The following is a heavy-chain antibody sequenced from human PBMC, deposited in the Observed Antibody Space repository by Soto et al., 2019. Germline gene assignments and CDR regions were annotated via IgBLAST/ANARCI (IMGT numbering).Heavy chain of an antibody. J-gene: IGHJ4*02. Sequence: ESLKISCKGSGYSFTSYWISWVRQMPGKGLEWMGRIDPSDSYTNYSPSFQGHVTISADKSISTAYLQWSGLKASDTAMYYCASLPSSSVDYWGQGTLVTVSS. CDR3: ASLPSSSVDY. CDR2: IDPSDSYT. CDR1: GYSFTSYW. V-gene: IGHV5-10-1*01. D-gene: IGHD2-2*01.